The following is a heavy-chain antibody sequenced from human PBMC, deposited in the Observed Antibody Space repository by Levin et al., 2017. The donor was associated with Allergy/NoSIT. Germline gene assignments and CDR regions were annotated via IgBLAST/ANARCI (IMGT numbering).Heavy chain of an antibody. J-gene: IGHJ6*02. Sequence: GGSLRLSCAASGFTFSTHSMSWVRQTPRKGLEWVSYISPSSSDIYYADSVKGGFTISRDNAKNSLYLQMDSLRADDAAVYYCAKRGALDVWGQGTTVTVSS. CDR1: GFTFSTHS. V-gene: IGHV3-21*05. CDR2: ISPSSSDI. CDR3: AKRGALDV. D-gene: IGHD3-16*01.